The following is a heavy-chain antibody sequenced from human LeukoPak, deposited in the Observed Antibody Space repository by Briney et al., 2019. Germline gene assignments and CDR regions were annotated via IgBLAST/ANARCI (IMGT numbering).Heavy chain of an antibody. Sequence: SETLSLTCTVSGGSISSYYWSWIRQPAGKGLEWIGRIYTSGSTNYNPSLKSRVTMSVDTSKNQFSLKLSSVTAADTAVYYCAREILGYCSSTSCYRVGFDPWGQETLVTVSS. CDR3: AREILGYCSSTSCYRVGFDP. V-gene: IGHV4-4*07. D-gene: IGHD2-2*01. CDR1: GGSISSYY. J-gene: IGHJ5*02. CDR2: IYTSGST.